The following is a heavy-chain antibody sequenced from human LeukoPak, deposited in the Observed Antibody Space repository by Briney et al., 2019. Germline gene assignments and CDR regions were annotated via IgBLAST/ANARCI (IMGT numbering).Heavy chain of an antibody. CDR3: ARDAYSYGYGAFDI. CDR1: GGSISSYY. D-gene: IGHD5-18*01. J-gene: IGHJ3*02. Sequence: SETLSLTCTVSGGSISSYYWSWIRKPPGKGVEGIGYIYYSGSTNYNPSLKSRVTISVDTSKNQFSLKLSSVTAADTAVYYCARDAYSYGYGAFDIWGQGTLVTVSS. V-gene: IGHV4-59*01. CDR2: IYYSGST.